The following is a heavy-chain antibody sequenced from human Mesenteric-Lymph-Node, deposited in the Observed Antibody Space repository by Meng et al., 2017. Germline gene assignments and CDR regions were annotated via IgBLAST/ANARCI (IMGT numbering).Heavy chain of an antibody. CDR3: AIDRITD. CDR2: VNTDGTIP. V-gene: IGHV3-74*01. Sequence: GESLKISCAASGFTFSSHWMHWVRQAPGKGLVWVSRVNTDGTIPDYADSVKGRFIISRDNAKGTVFLEMNSLRVEDTAVYYCAIDRITDWGQGTLVTVSS. CDR1: GFTFSSHW. J-gene: IGHJ1*01. D-gene: IGHD3-16*01.